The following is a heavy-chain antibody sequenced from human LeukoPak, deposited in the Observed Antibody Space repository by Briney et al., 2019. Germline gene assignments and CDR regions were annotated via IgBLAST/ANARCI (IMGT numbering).Heavy chain of an antibody. CDR2: IKEDGSEK. J-gene: IGHJ5*02. CDR1: GFTFSIYW. D-gene: IGHD3-10*01. V-gene: IGHV3-7*05. Sequence: GGSLRLSCAASGFTFSIYWMSWVRQAPGKGLEWVADIKEDGSEKYYVDSVKGRFTVSRDNTKKSLYLQMDSLRVEDTAIYYCARDYYGSGSYGWFDPWGQGTLVTVSS. CDR3: ARDYYGSGSYGWFDP.